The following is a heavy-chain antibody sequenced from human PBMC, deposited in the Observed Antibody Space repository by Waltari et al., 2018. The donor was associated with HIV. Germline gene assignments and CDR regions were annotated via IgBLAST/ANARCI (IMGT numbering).Heavy chain of an antibody. CDR3: ARHALRVGAAYWNFDL. J-gene: IGHJ2*01. Sequence: QLQLQESGPGLVQPSETLCLTCAVSGGSVRRSSYFWGWIRQPPGKGLEWGGRIYSTGRAYYNPSLKSRVTISVDTSKNQFSLKVTSVTAADTAVYYCARHALRVGAAYWNFDLWGRGTLVTVSS. CDR1: GGSVRRSSYF. CDR2: IYSTGRA. V-gene: IGHV4-39*01. D-gene: IGHD1-26*01.